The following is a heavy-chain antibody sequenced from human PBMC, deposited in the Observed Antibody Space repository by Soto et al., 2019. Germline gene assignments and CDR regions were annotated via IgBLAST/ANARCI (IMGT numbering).Heavy chain of an antibody. V-gene: IGHV4-39*07. CDR3: ARDYDFWSDPPTPFDY. D-gene: IGHD3-3*01. J-gene: IGHJ4*02. CDR2: IYDSGTT. CDR1: GGSVISSSDY. Sequence: PSETLSLTCTVSGGSVISSSDYWDWIRQPPGKGLEWIGSIYDSGTTYYNPSLKSRVTISVDTSKNQFSLKLSSVTAADTAVYYCARDYDFWSDPPTPFDYWGQGTLVTVSS.